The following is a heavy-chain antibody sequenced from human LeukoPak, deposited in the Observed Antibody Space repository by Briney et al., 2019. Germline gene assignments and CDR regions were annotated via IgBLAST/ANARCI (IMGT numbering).Heavy chain of an antibody. CDR2: IYYSGST. J-gene: IGHJ3*02. Sequence: PSETLSLTCTVSGGSISSYYWSSIRQPPGKGLEWIGYIYYSGSTNYNPSLKSRVTISVDTSKNQFSLKLSSVTAADTAVYYCARVSTGDAFDIWGQGTMVTVSS. CDR1: GGSISSYY. CDR3: ARVSTGDAFDI. D-gene: IGHD4-17*01. V-gene: IGHV4-59*01.